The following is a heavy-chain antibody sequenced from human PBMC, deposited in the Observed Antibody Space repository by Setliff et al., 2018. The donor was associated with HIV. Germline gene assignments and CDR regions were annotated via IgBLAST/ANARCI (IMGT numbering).Heavy chain of an antibody. J-gene: IGHJ6*03. CDR2: ISWNADFT. CDR3: VRDGSLAGRYYHYMDV. Sequence: GGSLRLSCAASGFIFSKSCMSWVRQAPGKGLEWVSGISWNADFTAYAESTKGRFTISRDNARKSLYLQMNSLTTEDTALYYCVRDGSLAGRYYHYMDVWGKGTTVTVSS. V-gene: IGHV3-20*04. D-gene: IGHD6-19*01. CDR1: GFIFSKSC.